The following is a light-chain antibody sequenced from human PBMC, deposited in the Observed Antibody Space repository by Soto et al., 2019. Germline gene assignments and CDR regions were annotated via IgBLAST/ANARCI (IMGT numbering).Light chain of an antibody. V-gene: IGLV2-23*02. J-gene: IGLJ2*01. CDR1: SSDVGSYNL. CDR3: CSYAGSSTYL. Sequence: QSALTQPASVSGSPGQSITISCTGTSSDVGSYNLVSWYQQHPGKAPKLLIYDVSKRPSGVANRFSGYKSGNTASLTISGRQAEDEADYYCCSYAGSSTYLFGGGTKLTVL. CDR2: DVS.